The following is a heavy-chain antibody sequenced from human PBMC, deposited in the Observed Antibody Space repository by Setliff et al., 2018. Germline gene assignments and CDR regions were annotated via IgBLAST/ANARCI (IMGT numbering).Heavy chain of an antibody. D-gene: IGHD3-16*01. CDR1: GYPFVGYY. V-gene: IGHV1-2*02. Sequence: VASVKVSCKASGYPFVGYYIYWMRQTPGQGFEWMGWINPKSGGTKYAVKFQGRVTMTRDTSINTIYMELSSLTSDDTAIYYCAKQGDLAFDYWGQGTQVT. CDR3: AKQGDLAFDY. CDR2: INPKSGGT. J-gene: IGHJ4*02.